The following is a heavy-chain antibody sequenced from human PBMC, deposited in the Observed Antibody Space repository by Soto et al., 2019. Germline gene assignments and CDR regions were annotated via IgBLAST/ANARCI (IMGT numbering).Heavy chain of an antibody. J-gene: IGHJ4*02. CDR1: GFTFSSYA. V-gene: IGHV3-23*01. Sequence: GGSLRLSCAASGFTFSSYAMSWVRQAPGKGLEWVSAISGSGGSTYYADSVKGRFTISRDNSKNTLYLQMNSLRAEDTAVYYCAKARGSGYYDFWSGYYGEYYFDYWGQGTLVTVSS. D-gene: IGHD3-3*01. CDR3: AKARGSGYYDFWSGYYGEYYFDY. CDR2: ISGSGGST.